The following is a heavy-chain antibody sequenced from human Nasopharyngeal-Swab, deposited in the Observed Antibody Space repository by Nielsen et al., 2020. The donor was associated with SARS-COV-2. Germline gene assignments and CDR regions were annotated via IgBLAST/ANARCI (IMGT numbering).Heavy chain of an antibody. CDR1: GYSFISYW. D-gene: IGHD6-19*01. V-gene: IGHV1-18*04. J-gene: IGHJ2*01. Sequence: GGSLRLSCKGSGYSFISYWISWVRQAPGQGLEWMGWISAYNGNTNYAQKLQGRVTMTTDTSTSTAYMELRSLRSDDTAVYYCARDTGSGWSDWYFDLWGRGTLVTVSS. CDR2: ISAYNGNT. CDR3: ARDTGSGWSDWYFDL.